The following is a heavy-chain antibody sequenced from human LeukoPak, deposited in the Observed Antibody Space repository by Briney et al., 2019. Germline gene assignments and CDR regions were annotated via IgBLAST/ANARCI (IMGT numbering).Heavy chain of an antibody. CDR3: ARENLRITMVRGAYSFDL. CDR1: GYTFTGYY. Sequence: ASVKVSCKASGYTFTGYYMHWVRQAPGRGLEWMGWINPNSGGTNYAQKFQGRVTMTRDTSISTAYMELSRLRSDDTAVYYCARENLRITMVRGAYSFDLWGRGTLVTVSS. V-gene: IGHV1-2*02. J-gene: IGHJ2*01. D-gene: IGHD3-10*01. CDR2: INPNSGGT.